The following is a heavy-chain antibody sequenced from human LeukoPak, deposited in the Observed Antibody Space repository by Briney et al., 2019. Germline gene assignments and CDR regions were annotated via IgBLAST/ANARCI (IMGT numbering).Heavy chain of an antibody. J-gene: IGHJ5*01. D-gene: IGHD5-12*01. CDR2: IYNSGST. CDR1: GGSISSYY. CDR3: ARVSGYVDS. Sequence: SETLSLTCIVSGGSISSYYWSWIRQPPGKGLEWIGYIYNSGSTSYNPSLRGRVTISVDTSKNQFSLKLTSVTAADTAVYHCARVSGYVDSWGQGTLVTVSS. V-gene: IGHV4-59*01.